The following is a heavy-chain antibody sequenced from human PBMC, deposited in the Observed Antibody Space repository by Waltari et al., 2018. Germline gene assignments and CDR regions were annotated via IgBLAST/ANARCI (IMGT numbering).Heavy chain of an antibody. J-gene: IGHJ3*02. D-gene: IGHD6-13*01. Sequence: QLQLQESGPGLVKPSETLSLTCTVSGDSISSSSYYWGWIRQPPGKGLEWIGSIYYRGSTYYNPSLKGRVTISVDTSKNQFSLKLSSVTAADTAVYYCARAGIHDAFDIWGQGTMVTVSS. CDR2: IYYRGST. CDR1: GDSISSSSYY. V-gene: IGHV4-39*01. CDR3: ARAGIHDAFDI.